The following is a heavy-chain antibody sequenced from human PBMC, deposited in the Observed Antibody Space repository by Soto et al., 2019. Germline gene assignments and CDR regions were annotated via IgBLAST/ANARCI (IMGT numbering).Heavy chain of an antibody. J-gene: IGHJ4*02. V-gene: IGHV3-33*01. CDR3: AGGDCSGTSCYAFDY. Sequence: QGQLVESGGGVVQPGRSLRISCEASGLTFSGYGMHWVRQAPGKGLEWVAVIWYDGSKKYYADSVKGRFTISRDNSKNTLYLQMNSLRAEDTAVYYCAGGDCSGTSCYAFDYWGQGTLVTVSS. CDR2: IWYDGSKK. D-gene: IGHD2-2*01. CDR1: GLTFSGYG.